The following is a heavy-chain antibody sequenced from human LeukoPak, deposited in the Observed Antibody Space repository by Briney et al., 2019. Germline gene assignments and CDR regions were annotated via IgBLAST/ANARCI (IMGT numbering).Heavy chain of an antibody. V-gene: IGHV3-48*01. D-gene: IGHD3-22*01. J-gene: IGHJ4*02. Sequence: GGSLRLSCAASGFTFSSYSMNWVRQAPGKGLEWVSYISSSSSTIYYADSVKGRFTISRDNAKNSLYLQMNSLRAEDTAVYYCARRSDSSGYSHWGQGTLVTVSS. CDR1: GFTFSSYS. CDR2: ISSSSSTI. CDR3: ARRSDSSGYSH.